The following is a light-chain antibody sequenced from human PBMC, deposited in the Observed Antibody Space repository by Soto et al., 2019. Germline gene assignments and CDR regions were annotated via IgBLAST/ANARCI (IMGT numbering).Light chain of an antibody. CDR1: SSDVGAYNY. V-gene: IGLV2-14*03. J-gene: IGLJ1*01. Sequence: QAVVTQPASMSGSPGQSITISCTGSSSDVGAYNYDSWYQQYRPGEAPKLIIYDVSHRPAGVSTRFSGSKSGNTASLTISGLQTEDEADYYCSSYTRAATYVFGTGTKLTVL. CDR3: SSYTRAATYV. CDR2: DVS.